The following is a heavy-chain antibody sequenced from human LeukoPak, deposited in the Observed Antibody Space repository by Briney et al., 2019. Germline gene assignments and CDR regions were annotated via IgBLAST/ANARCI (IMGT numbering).Heavy chain of an antibody. J-gene: IGHJ4*02. CDR1: GFTFSSFA. D-gene: IGHD4-17*01. V-gene: IGHV3-23*01. Sequence: GGSLRLSCAASGFTFSSFAMTWVRQAPGKGLEWVSAISGSGGSTYNADSVKSRFTISRDNSKNTVYLQMDSLRAEDTAVYYCARAPRGDYSGYWGQGTLVTVSS. CDR2: ISGSGGST. CDR3: ARAPRGDYSGY.